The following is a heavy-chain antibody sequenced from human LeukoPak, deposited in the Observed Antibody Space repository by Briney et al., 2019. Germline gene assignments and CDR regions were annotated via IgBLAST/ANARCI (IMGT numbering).Heavy chain of an antibody. CDR1: VYSLIRFV. CDR2: ISPHNGNT. D-gene: IGHD3-10*01. V-gene: IGHV1-18*01. Sequence: ASLRVSRKASVYSLIRFVITWVRQTPGQRREWMGWISPHNGNTDYAQTFRGRATLTIGASTTRADMAGRDLIPDGTAVYYGARHYLGSGSEDYWGEGTLGSVSS. J-gene: IGHJ4*02. CDR3: ARHYLGSGSEDY.